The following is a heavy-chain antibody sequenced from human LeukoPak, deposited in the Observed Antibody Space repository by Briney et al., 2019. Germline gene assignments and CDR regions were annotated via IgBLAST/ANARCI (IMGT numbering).Heavy chain of an antibody. CDR2: IKQDGSEK. J-gene: IGHJ4*02. Sequence: GGSLRLSCAASGFTFSSYWMTWVRQAPGKGLEWVANIKQDGSEKYYVGSVRGRFTISRDNAKKSLYLQMNSLRAEDTAVYYCARTRGSYALDYWGQGTLVTVSS. V-gene: IGHV3-7*01. CDR1: GFTFSSYW. CDR3: ARTRGSYALDY. D-gene: IGHD1-26*01.